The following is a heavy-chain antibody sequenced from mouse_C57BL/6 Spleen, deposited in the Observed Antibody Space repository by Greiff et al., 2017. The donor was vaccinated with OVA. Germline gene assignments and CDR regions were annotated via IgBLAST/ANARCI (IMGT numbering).Heavy chain of an antibody. V-gene: IGHV1-81*01. Sequence: VQLQQSGAELARPGASVKLSCKASGYTFTSYGISWVKQRTGQGLEWIGEIYPRSGNTYYNEKFKGKATLTADKSSSTAYMELRSLTSEDSAVYFCAIYYYGSSYDAMDYWGQGTSVTVSS. CDR1: GYTFTSYG. CDR2: IYPRSGNT. CDR3: AIYYYGSSYDAMDY. D-gene: IGHD1-1*01. J-gene: IGHJ4*01.